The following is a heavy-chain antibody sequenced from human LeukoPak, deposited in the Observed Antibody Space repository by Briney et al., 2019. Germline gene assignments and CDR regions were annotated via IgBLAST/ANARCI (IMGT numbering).Heavy chain of an antibody. CDR1: GFTVRGSS. V-gene: IGHV3-73*01. D-gene: IGHD3-9*01. CDR2: VRSKADYYST. Sequence: GGSLRLSCAASGFTVRGSSLHWVRQASGKGREGVGRVRSKADYYSTAYLVSVQGSFTVARGDSTNRAYLQMNSLTPADTAIYSCATFDWGSSPNWGQGSRVTVSS. CDR3: ATFDWGSSPN. J-gene: IGHJ4*02.